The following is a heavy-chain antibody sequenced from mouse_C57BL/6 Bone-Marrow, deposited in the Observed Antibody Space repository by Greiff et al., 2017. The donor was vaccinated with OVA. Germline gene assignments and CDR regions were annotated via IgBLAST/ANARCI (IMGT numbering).Heavy chain of an antibody. V-gene: IGHV1-50*01. Sequence: QVQLQQPGAELVKPGASVKLSCKASGYTFTSYWMQWVKQRPGQGLEWIGEIDPSDSYTNYNQKFKGKATLTVDTSSSTAYMQHSSLTSEDSAVYYWATPYDGYYSWFAYWGQGTLVTVSA. CDR2: IDPSDSYT. CDR1: GYTFTSYW. J-gene: IGHJ3*01. D-gene: IGHD2-3*01. CDR3: ATPYDGYYSWFAY.